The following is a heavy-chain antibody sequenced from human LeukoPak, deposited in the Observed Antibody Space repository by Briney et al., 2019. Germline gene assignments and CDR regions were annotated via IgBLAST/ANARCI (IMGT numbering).Heavy chain of an antibody. CDR2: INSDGSST. CDR3: AREGLRYDILTGHAEFDY. V-gene: IGHV3-74*01. D-gene: IGHD3-9*01. Sequence: GGSLRLSCAASGFTFSSYWMHWVRQAPGKGLVWVSRINSDGSSTSYADSVKGRFTISRDNAKNTLYLQMNSLRAEDTAVYYCAREGLRYDILTGHAEFDYWGQGTLVTVSS. J-gene: IGHJ4*02. CDR1: GFTFSSYW.